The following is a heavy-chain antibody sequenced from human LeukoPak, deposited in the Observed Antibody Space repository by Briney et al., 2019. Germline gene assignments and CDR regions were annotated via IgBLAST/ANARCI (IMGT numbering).Heavy chain of an antibody. Sequence: SETPSLTCTVSGGSISSYYWSWIRQPPGKGLEWIGYIYYSGSTNYNPSLKSRVTISVDTSKNQFSLRLSSVTAADTAVYYCARAQYQLPVVVNNWFDPWGQGTLVTVSS. J-gene: IGHJ5*02. CDR3: ARAQYQLPVVVNNWFDP. CDR2: IYYSGST. V-gene: IGHV4-59*01. D-gene: IGHD2-2*01. CDR1: GGSISSYY.